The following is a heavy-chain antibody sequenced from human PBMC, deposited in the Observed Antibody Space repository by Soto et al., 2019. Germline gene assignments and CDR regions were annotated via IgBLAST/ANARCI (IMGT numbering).Heavy chain of an antibody. CDR3: ARDPLGRFGGAYFDY. CDR1: GYTFTSYG. D-gene: IGHD3-10*01. CDR2: ISAYNGNA. J-gene: IGHJ4*02. V-gene: IGHV1-18*01. Sequence: QVQLVQSGAEVKKPGASVKVSCKASGYTFTSYGISWVRQAPGQGLESMGWISAYNGNANYAQKLQGRVTMTTDTSTSTAYMELRSLRSDDTAVYYCARDPLGRFGGAYFDYWGQGTLVTVSS.